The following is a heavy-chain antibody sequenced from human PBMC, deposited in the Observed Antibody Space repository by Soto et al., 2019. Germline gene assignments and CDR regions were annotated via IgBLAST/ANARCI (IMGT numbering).Heavy chain of an antibody. CDR1: GYTFTSYA. J-gene: IGHJ4*02. D-gene: IGHD3-10*01. V-gene: IGHV1-3*01. CDR3: ARIGFFGVRTYEFDY. CDR2: INAGNGNT. Sequence: ASVKVSCKASGYTFTSYAMHWVRQAPGQRLEWMGWINAGNGNTKYSQKFQGRVTITRDTSASTAYMELSSLRSEDTAVYYCARIGFFGVRTYEFDYWGQGTLVTVSS.